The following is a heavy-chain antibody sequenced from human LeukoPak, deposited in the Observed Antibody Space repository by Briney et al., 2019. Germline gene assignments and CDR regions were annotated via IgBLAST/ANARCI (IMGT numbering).Heavy chain of an antibody. D-gene: IGHD3-22*01. CDR2: FSGSGGTT. CDR1: GFTFSSYG. J-gene: IGHJ4*02. CDR3: AKGRVSSNGWTFNDY. Sequence: PGGSLRLSCAASGFTFSSYGMSWVRQAPGKGLEWVSSFSGSGGTTYYADSVKGRFTISRDNSKNTLCLQMNSLRAEDTAVYYCAKGRVSSNGWTFNDYWGQGTLVTVSS. V-gene: IGHV3-23*01.